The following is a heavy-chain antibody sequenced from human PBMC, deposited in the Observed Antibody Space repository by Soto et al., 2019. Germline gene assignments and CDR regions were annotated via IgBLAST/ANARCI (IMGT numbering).Heavy chain of an antibody. CDR1: GGSFSGYY. D-gene: IGHD3-3*01. J-gene: IGHJ4*02. V-gene: IGHV4-34*01. Sequence: SETLSLTCAVYGGSFSGYYWSWIRQPPGKGLEWIGEINHSGSTNYNPSLKSRVTISVDTSKNQFSLKLSSVTAADTAVYYCARGRTIFGPFLTPTRNLGVAQFDYWGQGTLVTVSS. CDR2: INHSGST. CDR3: ARGRTIFGPFLTPTRNLGVAQFDY.